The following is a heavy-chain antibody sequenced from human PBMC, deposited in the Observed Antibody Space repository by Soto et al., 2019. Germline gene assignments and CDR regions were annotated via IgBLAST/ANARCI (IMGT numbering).Heavy chain of an antibody. CDR2: TYYRSKWYN. CDR3: ARDRGFDHYYYYYGMDV. J-gene: IGHJ6*02. Sequence: SQTLSLTCAISGDSVSSNSAAWNWIRQSPSRGLEWLGRTYYRSKWYNDYAVSVKSRITINPDTSKNQFSLQLNSVTPEDTAVYNCARDRGFDHYYYYYGMDVWGQGTTVTVSS. V-gene: IGHV6-1*01. CDR1: GDSVSSNSAA. D-gene: IGHD5-12*01.